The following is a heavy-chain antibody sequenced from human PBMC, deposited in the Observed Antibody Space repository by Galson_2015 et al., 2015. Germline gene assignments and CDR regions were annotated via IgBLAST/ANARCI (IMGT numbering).Heavy chain of an antibody. CDR1: GGSISSSNW. CDR3: ARVSSSSWYLETGLNFFDY. V-gene: IGHV4-4*02. J-gene: IGHJ4*02. CDR2: IYHSGST. D-gene: IGHD6-13*01. Sequence: SETLSLTCAVSGGSISSSNWWSWVRQPPGKGLEWIGEIYHSGSTNYNPSLKSRVTISVDKSKNQFSLKLSSVTAADTAVYYCARVSSSSWYLETGLNFFDYWGQGTLGTVSS.